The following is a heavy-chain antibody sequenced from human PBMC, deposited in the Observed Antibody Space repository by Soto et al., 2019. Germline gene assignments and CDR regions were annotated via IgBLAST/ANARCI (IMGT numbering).Heavy chain of an antibody. CDR2: IKQDGSEK. D-gene: IGHD2-2*01. CDR3: ARGGVGIVVVPAAKPYDY. CDR1: GFTFSSYW. V-gene: IGHV3-7*03. J-gene: IGHJ4*02. Sequence: EVQLVESGGGLVQPGGSLRLSCAASGFTFSSYWMSWVRQAPGKGLEWVANIKQDGSEKYYVDSVKGRFTISRDNAKNSLYLQMKSLRAEDTAVYYCARGGVGIVVVPAAKPYDYWGQGTLVTVSS.